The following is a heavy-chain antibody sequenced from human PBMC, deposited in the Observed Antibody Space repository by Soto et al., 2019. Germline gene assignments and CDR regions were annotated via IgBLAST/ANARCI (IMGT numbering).Heavy chain of an antibody. J-gene: IGHJ4*02. V-gene: IGHV3-48*03. CDR3: ARVVTMVRGVTY. CDR1: GFTFSSYE. D-gene: IGHD3-10*01. CDR2: ISSSGSTI. Sequence: PGGTLRLSCAASGFTFSSYEMNWVRQAPGKGLEWVPYISSSGSTIYYADSVKGRFTISRDNAKNSLYLQMNSLRAEDTAVYYCARVVTMVRGVTYWGQGTLVTVSS.